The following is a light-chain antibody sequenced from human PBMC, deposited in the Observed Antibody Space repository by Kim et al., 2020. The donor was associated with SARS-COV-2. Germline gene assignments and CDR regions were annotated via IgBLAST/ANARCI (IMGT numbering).Light chain of an antibody. V-gene: IGLV3-1*01. CDR3: QAWDSSVYV. Sequence: SVTRGQTASVTCSGDKLGDKYASWYQQKPGQSPVVVIFRDNRRPSGIHERFSGYNSGNTATLTISGTQAMDEADYYCQAWDSSVYVFGTGTKVTVL. J-gene: IGLJ1*01. CDR2: RDN. CDR1: KLGDKY.